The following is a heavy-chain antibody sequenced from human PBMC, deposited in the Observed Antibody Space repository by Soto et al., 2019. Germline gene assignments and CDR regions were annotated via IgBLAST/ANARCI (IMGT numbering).Heavy chain of an antibody. V-gene: IGHV3-30*18. J-gene: IGHJ4*02. CDR3: AKDVGRYCSGGSCYKVPKAIDY. Sequence: LRLSCAASGFTFSSYGMHWVRQAPGKGLEWVAVISYDGSNKYYADSVKGRFTISRDNSKNTLYLQMNSLRAEDTAVYYCAKDVGRYCSGGSCYKVPKAIDYWGQGTLVTVSS. CDR1: GFTFSSYG. D-gene: IGHD2-15*01. CDR2: ISYDGSNK.